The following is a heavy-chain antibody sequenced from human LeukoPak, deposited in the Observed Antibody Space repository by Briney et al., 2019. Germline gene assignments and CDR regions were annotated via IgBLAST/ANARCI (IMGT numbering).Heavy chain of an antibody. J-gene: IGHJ3*02. CDR3: ARSYYDILTGPGGFDI. D-gene: IGHD3-9*01. CDR1: GGSISTGDYY. Sequence: SETLSFTCTGSGGSISTGDYYWSWIRQPPEKILECIGYICYSGSTYYNPSLRSGVTISVDKSKNQFSLKLSSVTAADTAVYYCARSYYDILTGPGGFDIWGQGTMVTVSS. V-gene: IGHV4-30-4*01. CDR2: ICYSGST.